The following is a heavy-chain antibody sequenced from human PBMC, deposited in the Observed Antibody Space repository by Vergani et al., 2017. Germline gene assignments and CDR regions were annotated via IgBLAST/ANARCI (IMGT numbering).Heavy chain of an antibody. J-gene: IGHJ5*02. V-gene: IGHV4-59*08. CDR3: TRXWAVVAADNWFDP. CDR1: GGSISSYY. Sequence: QVQLQESGPGLVKPSETLSLTCTVSGGSISSYYWSWIRQPPGKGLEWIGYIYYSGSTNYNPSLKSRVTISVDTSKNQFSLKLSSVTAADTAVYYCTRXWAVVAADNWFDPWGQGTLVTVSS. D-gene: IGHD2-15*01. CDR2: IYYSGST.